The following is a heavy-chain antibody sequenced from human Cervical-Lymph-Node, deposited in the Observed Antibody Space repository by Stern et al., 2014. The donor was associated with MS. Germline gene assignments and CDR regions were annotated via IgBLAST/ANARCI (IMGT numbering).Heavy chain of an antibody. CDR3: ARDSPSWGWCFDY. D-gene: IGHD6-19*01. V-gene: IGHV3-11*01. CDR2: ISSSGSSI. CDR1: GFTFSDYY. J-gene: IGHJ4*02. Sequence: DQLVESGGGLVKPGGSLRLSCAASGFTFSDYYMSWSRQGPAKGLEWVSYISSSGSSIYCADSVKGRCTIVRDNDENSLYLQMNSLRAEDTAVYCCARDSPSWGWCFDYWGQGTLVTVSS.